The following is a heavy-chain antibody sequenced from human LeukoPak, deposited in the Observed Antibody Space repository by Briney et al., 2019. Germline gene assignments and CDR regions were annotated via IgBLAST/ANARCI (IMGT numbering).Heavy chain of an antibody. CDR3: AKDRSGTGEEIDQLIRNQPSL. V-gene: IGHV3-7*01. J-gene: IGHJ4*02. D-gene: IGHD2-2*01. CDR2: LKQDGSEK. Sequence: GGSLRLSCAASGFTFTNYWMNWVRQAPGKGLEWVANLKQDGSEKNYVDSVKGRFTISRDNAKNSLYLQMNSLRVEDTAVYYCAKDRSGTGEEIDQLIRNQPSLGGQGTLVTVSS. CDR1: GFTFTNYW.